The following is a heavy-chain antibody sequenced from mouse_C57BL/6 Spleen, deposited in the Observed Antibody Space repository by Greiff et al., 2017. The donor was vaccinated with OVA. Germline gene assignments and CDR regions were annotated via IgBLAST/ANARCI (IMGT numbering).Heavy chain of an antibody. V-gene: IGHV1-54*01. D-gene: IGHD1-1*01. CDR2: INPGSGGT. CDR3: ATRDYGIDY. Sequence: VQLQESGAELVRPGTSVKVSCKASGYAFTNYLIEWVKQRPGKGLEWIGVINPGSGGTNYNEKFKGKATLTADKSSSTAYMQRSSLTSEDSAVYVCATRDYGIDYWGQGTTLTVSS. CDR1: GYAFTNYL. J-gene: IGHJ2*01.